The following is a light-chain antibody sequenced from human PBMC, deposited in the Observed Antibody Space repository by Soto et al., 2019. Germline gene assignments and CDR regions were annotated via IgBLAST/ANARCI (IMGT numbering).Light chain of an antibody. CDR3: QQRSNWPPGLT. CDR1: QSVSSY. Sequence: EIVLTQSPATLSLAPGERATLSCRASQSVSSYLAWYQQKPGQAPRLLIYDASNRATGIPARFSGSGSGTDFALTISSLEPEDFAVYYCQQRSNWPPGLTFGGGTPVEIK. J-gene: IGKJ4*01. CDR2: DAS. V-gene: IGKV3-11*01.